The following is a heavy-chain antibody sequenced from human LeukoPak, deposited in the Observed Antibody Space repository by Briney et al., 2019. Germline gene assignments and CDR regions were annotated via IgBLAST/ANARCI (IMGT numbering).Heavy chain of an antibody. D-gene: IGHD4-23*01. CDR1: GFTFSSYG. CDR2: IWYDGSNK. Sequence: GGSLRLSCAASGFTFSSYGMHWVRQAPCKGLEWVAVIWYDGSNKYYADSVKGRFTISRDNSKNTLYLQMNSLRAEDTAVYYCARDHDYGGNSPFDYWGQGTLVTVSS. CDR3: ARDHDYGGNSPFDY. V-gene: IGHV3-33*01. J-gene: IGHJ4*02.